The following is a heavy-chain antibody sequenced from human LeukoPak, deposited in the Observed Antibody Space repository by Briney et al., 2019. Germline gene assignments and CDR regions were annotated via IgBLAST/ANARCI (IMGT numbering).Heavy chain of an antibody. CDR3: ALSSSSGY. J-gene: IGHJ4*02. CDR2: ISGSGGST. V-gene: IGHV3-23*01. D-gene: IGHD6-6*01. CDR1: GFTFSSYS. Sequence: GGSLRLSCAASGFTFSSYSMNWVRQAPGKGLEWVSAISGSGGSTYYADSVKGRFTISRDNSKNTLYLQMDSLRAEDTAVYYCALSSSSGYWGQGTLVTVSS.